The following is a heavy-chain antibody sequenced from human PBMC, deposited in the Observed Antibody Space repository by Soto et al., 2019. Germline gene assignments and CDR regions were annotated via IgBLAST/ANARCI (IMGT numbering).Heavy chain of an antibody. CDR3: VRVAYSSSWIRFDY. V-gene: IGHV4-31*09. CDR2: IYYSGST. CDR1: GGSISSGGYY. Sequence: SETLSLTCTVSGGSISSGGYYWSWIRQHPGKGLEWIGYIYYSGSTYYNPSLKSRVTISVDKSKNQFSLKLSSVTAADTAVYYCVRVAYSSSWIRFDYWGQGTLVTVSS. D-gene: IGHD6-13*01. J-gene: IGHJ4*02.